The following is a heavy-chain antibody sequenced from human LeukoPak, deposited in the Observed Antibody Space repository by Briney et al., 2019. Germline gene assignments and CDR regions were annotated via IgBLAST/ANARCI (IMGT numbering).Heavy chain of an antibody. CDR2: IIPIFGTA. J-gene: IGHJ4*02. CDR3: ARRGGGTLEYSSGWYGFDY. Sequence: ASVKVSCKASGGTFSSYAISWVRQAPGQGLEWMGGIIPIFGTANYAQKFQGRVTITTDESTSTAYMELSSLRSEDTAVYYCARRGGGTLEYSSGWYGFDYWGQGTLVTVSS. V-gene: IGHV1-69*05. CDR1: GGTFSSYA. D-gene: IGHD6-19*01.